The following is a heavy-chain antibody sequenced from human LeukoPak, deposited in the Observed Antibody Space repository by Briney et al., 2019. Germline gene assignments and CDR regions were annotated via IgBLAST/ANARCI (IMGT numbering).Heavy chain of an antibody. CDR2: MNPNSVKT. J-gene: IGHJ3*02. Sequence: ASVKVSCKASGYTFTSYDMKGVRQAPGQGVEGRGWMNPNSVKTAYAPKLQRRAPMTSNTSIRTPYMELRSLRSEDTAVYYCARGGRYFDWLSLWGDAFDIWGQGTMVTVSS. CDR3: ARGGRYFDWLSLWGDAFDI. CDR1: GYTFTSYD. D-gene: IGHD3-9*01. V-gene: IGHV1-8*01.